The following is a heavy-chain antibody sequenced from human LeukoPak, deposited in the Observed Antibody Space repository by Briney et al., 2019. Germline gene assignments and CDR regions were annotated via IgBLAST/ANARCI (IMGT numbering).Heavy chain of an antibody. CDR1: GFTLSSYW. V-gene: IGHV3-7*01. J-gene: IGHJ4*02. Sequence: PGGSLRLSCAASGFTLSSYWMSWVRQAPGKGLEWVANIKQDGSGINYVDSVKGRFTISRDNAKSSLYLQMNSLRAEDTAVYYCARVPYSDNYHFDYWGQGTLVTVSS. CDR3: ARVPYSDNYHFDY. CDR2: IKQDGSGI. D-gene: IGHD1-26*01.